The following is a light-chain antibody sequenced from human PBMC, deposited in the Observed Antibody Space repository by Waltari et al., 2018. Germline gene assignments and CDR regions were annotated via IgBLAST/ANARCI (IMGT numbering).Light chain of an antibody. V-gene: IGKV3-11*01. CDR2: DAS. CDR3: QQRRNWPLT. Sequence: EIMLTHSPATLSLSPRQTATPSCRASHSVSWYLAWYQQRPRQAPRLLIYDASNRATGIPARFSGSGSETDFTLTISSLEPEDSAVYYCQQRRNWPLTFGGGTKVEIK. J-gene: IGKJ4*01. CDR1: HSVSWY.